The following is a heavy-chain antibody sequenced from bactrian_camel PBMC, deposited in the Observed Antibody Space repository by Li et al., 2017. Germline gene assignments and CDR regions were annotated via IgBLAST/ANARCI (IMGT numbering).Heavy chain of an antibody. CDR2: INSGGGNT. CDR1: GFIYNKCA. J-gene: IGHJ4*01. Sequence: HVQLVESGGDSVQTGGSLKLSCIATGFIYNKCAMGWYRQAPGKGLEWVSTINSGGGNTYYADSVKGRFTISRDNAKNTLYLQLNSLKTEDTAMYFCTKDFSPYYLHQHADWGQGTQVTVS. V-gene: IGHV3S1*01. D-gene: IGHD1*01. CDR3: TKDFSPYYLHQHAD.